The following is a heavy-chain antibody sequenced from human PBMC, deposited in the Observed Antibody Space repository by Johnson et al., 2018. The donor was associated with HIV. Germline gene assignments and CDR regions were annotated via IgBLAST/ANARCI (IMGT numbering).Heavy chain of an antibody. D-gene: IGHD2-15*01. Sequence: MLLVESGGGLVQPGGSLRLSCAASGFTFSSYWMSWVRQAPGKGPEWVANIKQDGSEKYYVDSVKGRFTISRDNAKNSLYLQMNSLRAEDTALYSCARVGVDDAFDFWGQGTMVTVSS. CDR1: GFTFSSYW. CDR2: IKQDGSEK. J-gene: IGHJ3*01. V-gene: IGHV3-7*03. CDR3: ARVGVDDAFDF.